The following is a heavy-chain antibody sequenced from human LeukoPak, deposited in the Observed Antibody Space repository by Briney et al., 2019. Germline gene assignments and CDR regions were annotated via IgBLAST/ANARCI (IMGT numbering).Heavy chain of an antibody. V-gene: IGHV3-23*01. J-gene: IGHJ6*03. D-gene: IGHD2-2*01. CDR1: GFTFSSYA. CDR2: ISGSGGST. Sequence: PGGSLRLSCAASGFTFSSYAMSWVRQAPGKGLEWVSAISGSGGSTYYADSVKGRFTISRDNSKNTLYLQMNSLRAEDTAVYYCAKDLLESAPGYCSSTSCYDYYYYMDVWGKGTTVTVSS. CDR3: AKDLLESAPGYCSSTSCYDYYYYMDV.